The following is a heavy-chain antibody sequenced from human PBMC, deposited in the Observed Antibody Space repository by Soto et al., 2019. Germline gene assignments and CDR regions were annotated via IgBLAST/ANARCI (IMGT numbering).Heavy chain of an antibody. CDR2: VFYSGAT. CDR1: GGPIKTGDYY. V-gene: IGHV4-30-4*01. J-gene: IGHJ4*02. Sequence: QVQLKESGPGLVKPSETLSLTCNVSGGPIKTGDYYWNWIRQPPGKGLEWIGYVFYSGATNYSPSPKSRAAIPMDTSKNQFSLSLTSVTAADTAVYYCARAGFSYGHLLFWGQGIRVTVST. D-gene: IGHD3-10*01. CDR3: ARAGFSYGHLLF.